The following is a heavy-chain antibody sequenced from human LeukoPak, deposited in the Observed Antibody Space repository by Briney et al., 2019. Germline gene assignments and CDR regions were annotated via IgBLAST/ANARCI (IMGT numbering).Heavy chain of an antibody. CDR3: ARRFDH. V-gene: IGHV3-48*01. CDR2: IDSGSNNI. J-gene: IGHJ4*02. Sequence: GGSLRLSCAASGFTFSPYSMNGVRQAPGRGLEWVSGIDSGSNNIHYADSVKGRFTISRDDAKNSLYLQMDSLRAEDTAVYYCARRFDHWGQGTLVTVSS. CDR1: GFTFSPYS.